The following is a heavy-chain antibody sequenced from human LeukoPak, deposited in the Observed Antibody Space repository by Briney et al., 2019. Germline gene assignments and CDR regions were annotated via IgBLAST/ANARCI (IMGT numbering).Heavy chain of an antibody. CDR2: INSDGSST. CDR3: ARDHFSGCPDY. J-gene: IGHJ4*02. CDR1: GFTLDTYW. D-gene: IGHD6-19*01. V-gene: IGHV3-74*01. Sequence: GGSLRLSCAASGFTLDTYWMHWVRQAPATGLVWVARINSDGSSTSYADSVKGRFTISRDNAKNTLYLQMNSLRADDTAVYYCARDHFSGCPDYWGQGTLVTVPS.